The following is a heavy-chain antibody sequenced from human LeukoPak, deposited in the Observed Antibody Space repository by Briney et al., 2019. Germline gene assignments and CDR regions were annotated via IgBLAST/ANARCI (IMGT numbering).Heavy chain of an antibody. Sequence: PGGSLRLSCAASGFTFSSYSMNWVRQASGKGLEWVSSISSSSSYIYYADSVKGRFTISRDNAKNSLYLQMNSLRAEDTAVYYCARETSYDSTGESDAFDIWGQGTMVTVSS. V-gene: IGHV3-21*01. CDR3: ARETSYDSTGESDAFDI. J-gene: IGHJ3*02. CDR1: GFTFSSYS. CDR2: ISSSSSYI. D-gene: IGHD3-22*01.